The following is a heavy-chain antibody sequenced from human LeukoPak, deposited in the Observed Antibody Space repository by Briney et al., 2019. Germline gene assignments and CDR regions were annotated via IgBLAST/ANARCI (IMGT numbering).Heavy chain of an antibody. V-gene: IGHV3-30*02. D-gene: IGHD5-12*01. CDR1: GFTFSSYG. J-gene: IGHJ4*02. CDR2: IRYDGSNK. CDR3: AKELPSYGGYSYYFDY. Sequence: PGGSLRLSCAASGFTFSSYGMHWVRQAPGKGLEWVAFIRYDGSNKYYADSVKGRFTISRDNSKNTLYLQMNSLRAEDTAVYYCAKELPSYGGYSYYFDYWGQGTLVTVSS.